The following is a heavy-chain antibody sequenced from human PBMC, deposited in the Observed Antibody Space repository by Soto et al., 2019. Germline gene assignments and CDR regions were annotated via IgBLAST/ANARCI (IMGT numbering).Heavy chain of an antibody. CDR2: ISSSSSYI. CDR3: ARLGIFGVVSSHYYGMDV. J-gene: IGHJ6*02. Sequence: GGSLRLSCAASGFTFSSYSMNWVRQAPGKGLEWVSSISSSSSYIYYADSVKGRFTISRDNAKNSLYLQMNSLRAEDTAVYYCARLGIFGVVSSHYYGMDVWGQGTTVTVSS. D-gene: IGHD3-3*01. CDR1: GFTFSSYS. V-gene: IGHV3-21*01.